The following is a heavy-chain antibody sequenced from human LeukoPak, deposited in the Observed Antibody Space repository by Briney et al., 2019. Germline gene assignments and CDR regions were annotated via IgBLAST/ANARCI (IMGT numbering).Heavy chain of an antibody. V-gene: IGHV1-46*01. D-gene: IGHD6-19*01. CDR2: INPSGGST. CDR1: EYTFTSYY. J-gene: IGHJ4*02. Sequence: ASVKVSCKASEYTFTSYYMHWVRQAPGQGLEWMGIINPSGGSTSYAQKFQGRVTMTRDTSTYTVYMELRSLRSEDTAVYYCARGGGGVAGQLSPDYWGQGTLVTVSP. CDR3: ARGGGGVAGQLSPDY.